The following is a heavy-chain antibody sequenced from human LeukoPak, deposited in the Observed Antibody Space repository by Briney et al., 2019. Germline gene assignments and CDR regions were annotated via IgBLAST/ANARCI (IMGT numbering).Heavy chain of an antibody. CDR1: GFTFSSYA. Sequence: GGSLRLSCAAPGFTFSSYAMNWVRQAPGKGLEWVSAISGSGGSTYYADSVKGRFTISRDNSKNTLYLQMNSLRAEDTAVYFCAKRFFQDSSGYLGSIDYWGQGTLVTVSA. D-gene: IGHD3-22*01. CDR3: AKRFFQDSSGYLGSIDY. CDR2: ISGSGGST. J-gene: IGHJ4*02. V-gene: IGHV3-23*01.